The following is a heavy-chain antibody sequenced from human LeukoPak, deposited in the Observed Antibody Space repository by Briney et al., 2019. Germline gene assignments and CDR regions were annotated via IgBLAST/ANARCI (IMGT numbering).Heavy chain of an antibody. CDR3: ARPRRTGVWFGEPFDI. Sequence: GGSLRLSCAASGFTFSSYWMSWVRQAPGKGLEGVANIKPDGSEKYYVDSVKGRFAISRDNAKNSLYLQMNSLRAEDTAVYYCARPRRTGVWFGEPFDIWGQGTMVTVSS. CDR2: IKPDGSEK. J-gene: IGHJ3*02. D-gene: IGHD3-10*01. CDR1: GFTFSSYW. V-gene: IGHV3-7*05.